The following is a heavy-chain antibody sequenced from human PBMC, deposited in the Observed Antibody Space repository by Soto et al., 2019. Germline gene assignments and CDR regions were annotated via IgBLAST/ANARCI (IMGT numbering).Heavy chain of an antibody. Sequence: SETLSLTCTVSGGSISSSSYYWGWIRQPPGKGLEWIGSIYYSGSTYYNPSLKSRVTMSVDTSKNQFSLKLSSVTAADTAVYYCARQGASGYYTDYYYGMDVWGQGTTVTVSS. J-gene: IGHJ6*02. CDR1: GGSISSSSYY. CDR3: ARQGASGYYTDYYYGMDV. CDR2: IYYSGST. D-gene: IGHD3-3*01. V-gene: IGHV4-39*01.